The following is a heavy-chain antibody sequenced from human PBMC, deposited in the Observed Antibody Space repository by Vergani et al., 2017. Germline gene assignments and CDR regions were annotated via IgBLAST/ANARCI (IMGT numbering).Heavy chain of an antibody. Sequence: VQLVESGGGVVQPGRSLRLSCAASGFTFSSYAMHWVRQAPGKGLEWVAVISYDGSNKYYADSVKGRFTISRDNSKNTLYLQMNSLRAEDTAVYYCARGGLYSSSWYFDYWGQGTLVTVSS. CDR1: GFTFSSYA. D-gene: IGHD6-13*01. J-gene: IGHJ4*02. V-gene: IGHV3-30*01. CDR2: ISYDGSNK. CDR3: ARGGLYSSSWYFDY.